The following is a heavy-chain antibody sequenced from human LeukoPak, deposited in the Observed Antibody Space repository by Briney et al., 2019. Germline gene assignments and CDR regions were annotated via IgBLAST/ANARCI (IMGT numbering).Heavy chain of an antibody. Sequence: GGSLRLSCVASVFPFRSYWMTWVRQAPGKGLEWVANIKQDGSKKSYVDSVKGRFTISRDNAKNSLYLQMNSLRAEDTAIYYCTRVGYIDEGIDYWGQGTLLTVYS. J-gene: IGHJ4*02. CDR1: VFPFRSYW. V-gene: IGHV3-7*04. D-gene: IGHD5-24*01. CDR3: TRVGYIDEGIDY. CDR2: IKQDGSKK.